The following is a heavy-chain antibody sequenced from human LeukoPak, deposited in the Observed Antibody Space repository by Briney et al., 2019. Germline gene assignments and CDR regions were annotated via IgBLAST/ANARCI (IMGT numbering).Heavy chain of an antibody. D-gene: IGHD2-15*01. CDR2: ISAYNGNT. J-gene: IGHJ4*02. CDR3: ARSPSGTWGVVVAATDVVPFDY. V-gene: IGHV1-18*01. Sequence: ASVKVSCKASGYTFTSYGISWVRQAPGQGLEWMGWISAYNGNTNYAQKLQGRVTMTTDTSTSTAYMELRSLRSDDTAVYYCARSPSGTWGVVVAATDVVPFDYWGQGTLVTVSS. CDR1: GYTFTSYG.